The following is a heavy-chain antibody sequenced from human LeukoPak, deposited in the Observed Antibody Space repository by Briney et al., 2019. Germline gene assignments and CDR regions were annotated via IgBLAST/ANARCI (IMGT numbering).Heavy chain of an antibody. J-gene: IGHJ4*02. D-gene: IGHD6-19*01. V-gene: IGHV1-46*01. CDR3: ARDPKGSIAGYSSGPPGGY. Sequence: GASVKVSCKASGYTFTSYYMHWVRQAPGQGLEWMGIINPSGGSTSYAQKFQGRVTVTRDTSTSTVYMELSSLRSEDTAVYYCARDPKGSIAGYSSGPPGGYWGQGTLVTVSS. CDR1: GYTFTSYY. CDR2: INPSGGST.